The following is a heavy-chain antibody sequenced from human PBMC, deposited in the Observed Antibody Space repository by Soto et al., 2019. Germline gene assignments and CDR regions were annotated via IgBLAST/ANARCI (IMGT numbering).Heavy chain of an antibody. CDR3: ARHPPYYYDSSGYYP. Sequence: GAEVKKHGESLKISCKGSGYSFTSYWIGWVRQMPGKGLEWMGIIYPGDSDTRYSPSFQGQVTISADKSISTAYLQWSSLKASDTAMYYCARHPPYYYDSSGYYPWGQGTLVTVSS. D-gene: IGHD3-22*01. CDR1: GYSFTSYW. CDR2: IYPGDSDT. V-gene: IGHV5-51*01. J-gene: IGHJ5*02.